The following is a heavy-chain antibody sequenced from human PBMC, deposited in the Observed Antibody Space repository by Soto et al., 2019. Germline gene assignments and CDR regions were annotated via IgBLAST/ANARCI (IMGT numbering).Heavy chain of an antibody. CDR1: GYTFTGYY. V-gene: IGHV1-2*02. CDR2: INPNSGGT. D-gene: IGHD6-13*01. CDR3: ARDRPHSSRELDY. J-gene: IGHJ4*02. Sequence: QVQLVQSGAEVKKPGASVKVSCKASGYTFTGYYMHWVRQAPGQGLEWMGWINPNSGGTNYAQKFQGRVTMTRDTSISTSYMELSRLRPDDTAVYYCARDRPHSSRELDYWGQGTLVTVSS.